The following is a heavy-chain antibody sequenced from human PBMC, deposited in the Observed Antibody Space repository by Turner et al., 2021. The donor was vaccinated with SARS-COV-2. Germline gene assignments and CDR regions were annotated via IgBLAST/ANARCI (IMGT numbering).Heavy chain of an antibody. CDR3: ARLEWLRSPFDY. CDR2: IYYSGRT. J-gene: IGHJ4*02. Sequence: QLQLQESGPGLVKPSETLSLTCTVSGGSISSSSYYWGWIRQPPGKGLEWIGSIYYSGRTYYNPSLKSRVTISVDTSKNQFSLKLSSVTAADTAVYYCARLEWLRSPFDYWGQGTLVTVSS. V-gene: IGHV4-39*01. CDR1: GGSISSSSYY. D-gene: IGHD5-12*01.